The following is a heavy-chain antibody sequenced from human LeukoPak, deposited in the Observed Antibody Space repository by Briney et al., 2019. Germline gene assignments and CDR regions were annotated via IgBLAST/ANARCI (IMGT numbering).Heavy chain of an antibody. J-gene: IGHJ4*02. D-gene: IGHD2-21*02. CDR3: VKGCGWDCEYYFDL. Sequence: GGSLRLSCSASGFNFRDFVMYWVRQAPGKGLEYVSVISSKGGATYCADSVKGRFTISRDNSKNTLYLQMSSLTIEDTAVYYCVKGCGWDCEYYFDLWGQGSLVTVSS. V-gene: IGHV3-64D*06. CDR1: GFNFRDFV. CDR2: ISSKGGAT.